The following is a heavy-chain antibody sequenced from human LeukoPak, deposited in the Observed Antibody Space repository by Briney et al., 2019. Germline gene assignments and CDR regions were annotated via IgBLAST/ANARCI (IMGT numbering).Heavy chain of an antibody. J-gene: IGHJ5*02. D-gene: IGHD2-2*02. CDR1: GYSISSGYY. CDR3: ARRPCSSTSCYRNGFDP. Sequence: SETLSLTCAVSGYSISSGYYWGWIRQPPGKGLEWIGSIYHSGSTYYNPSLKSRVTISVDTSKNQFSLKLSSVTAADTAVYYCARRPCSSTSCYRNGFDPWGQGTLVTVSS. V-gene: IGHV4-38-2*01. CDR2: IYHSGST.